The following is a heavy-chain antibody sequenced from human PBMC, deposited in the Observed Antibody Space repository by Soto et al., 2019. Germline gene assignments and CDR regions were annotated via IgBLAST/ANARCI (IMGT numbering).Heavy chain of an antibody. V-gene: IGHV3-7*03. D-gene: IGHD2-15*01. Sequence: EVHLVESGGGLVQPGGSLRLSCAASGFTFVGYWMSWVRQAPGKGLEWVANIKQDGSEKYYVDSVKGRFTISRDNAKNSLYLQMDSLRAEDTAVYYCARDRGCGGGSCSNFDYWGQGTLVTVSS. CDR3: ARDRGCGGGSCSNFDY. J-gene: IGHJ4*02. CDR1: GFTFVGYW. CDR2: IKQDGSEK.